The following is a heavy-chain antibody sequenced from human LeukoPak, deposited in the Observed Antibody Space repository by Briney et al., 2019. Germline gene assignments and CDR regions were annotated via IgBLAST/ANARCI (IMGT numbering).Heavy chain of an antibody. CDR1: GGSISSGSYY. J-gene: IGHJ4*02. CDR3: ARLVEMATILYFDY. V-gene: IGHV4-61*02. CDR2: IYTSGST. D-gene: IGHD5-24*01. Sequence: SQTLSLTCTVSGGSISSGSYYWSWIRQPAGKGLEWIGRIYTSGSTNYNPSLKSRVTISVDTSKNQFSLKLSSVTAADTAVYYCARLVEMATILYFDYWGQGTLVTVSS.